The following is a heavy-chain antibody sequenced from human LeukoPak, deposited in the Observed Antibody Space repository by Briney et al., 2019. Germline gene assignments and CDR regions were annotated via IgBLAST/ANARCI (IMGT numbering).Heavy chain of an antibody. J-gene: IGHJ4*02. CDR1: GGSISSYY. CDR3: ARGAYSSGWYRRYYFDY. Sequence: PSETLSLTCTVSGGSISSYYWSWIRQPPGKGLEWIGYIYYSGSTNYNPSLKSRVTISVDTSKNQFSLQLSSVTAADTAVYYCARGAYSSGWYRRYYFDYWGQGTLVTASS. V-gene: IGHV4-59*01. CDR2: IYYSGST. D-gene: IGHD6-19*01.